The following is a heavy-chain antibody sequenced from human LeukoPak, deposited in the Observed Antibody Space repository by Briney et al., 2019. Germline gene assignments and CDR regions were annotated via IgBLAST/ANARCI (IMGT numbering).Heavy chain of an antibody. J-gene: IGHJ3*02. CDR2: INPNSGGT. D-gene: IGHD3-3*01. CDR3: ARDPRITIFGVAPDDAFDI. CDR1: GYTFTGYY. Sequence: ASVKVSCKASGYTFTGYYMHWVRQAPGHGLEWMGWINPNSGGTNYAQKFQGRVTMTRDTSISTAYMELSRLRSDDTAVYYCARDPRITIFGVAPDDAFDIWGEGTMVTVSS. V-gene: IGHV1-2*02.